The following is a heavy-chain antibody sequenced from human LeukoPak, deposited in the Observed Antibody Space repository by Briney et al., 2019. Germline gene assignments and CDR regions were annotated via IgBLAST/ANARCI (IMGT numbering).Heavy chain of an antibody. CDR3: ARGGGGWHAYYSDD. V-gene: IGHV6-1*01. D-gene: IGHD6-19*01. CDR2: TYYRSRWYD. Sequence: SQTLSLTCAISGDSVSSNSAAWNWIRQSPSRGLEWLGRTYYRSRWYDDYPLSVKSRITINPDTSKNQFSLHLNSLTPEDTAIYYCARGGGGWHAYYSDDWGQGILVTVSS. CDR1: GDSVSSNSAA. J-gene: IGHJ4*02.